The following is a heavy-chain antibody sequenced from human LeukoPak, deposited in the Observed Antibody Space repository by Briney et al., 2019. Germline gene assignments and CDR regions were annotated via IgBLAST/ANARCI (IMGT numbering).Heavy chain of an antibody. CDR1: GFTFSSYA. J-gene: IGHJ4*02. D-gene: IGHD2-21*02. Sequence: GGSLRLSCAASGFTFSSYAMSWVRQAPGKGLEWVSAISGSGGSTYYADSVKGRFTISRDNSKNTLYLQMNSLRAEDTAVYYCAKDRYCGGDCYSPAPWYFDYWGQGTLVTVSS. CDR3: AKDRYCGGDCYSPAPWYFDY. V-gene: IGHV3-23*01. CDR2: ISGSGGST.